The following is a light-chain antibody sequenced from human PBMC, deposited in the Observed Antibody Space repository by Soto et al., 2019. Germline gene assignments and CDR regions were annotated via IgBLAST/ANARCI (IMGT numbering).Light chain of an antibody. J-gene: IGKJ1*01. CDR3: QQYHSYWT. Sequence: DIQMTQSPSTLSASVGDRVAITCRASQTINRWLAWYQQKPGKAPKLLIYDASTLESGVPSRFSGGGSGTXXXXXXXXXXXDDFAIYYCQQYHSYWTFGQGTKVDI. V-gene: IGKV1-5*01. CDR1: QTINRW. CDR2: DAS.